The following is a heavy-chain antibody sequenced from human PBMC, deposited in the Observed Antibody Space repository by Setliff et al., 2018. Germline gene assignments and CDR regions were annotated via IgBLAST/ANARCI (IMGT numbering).Heavy chain of an antibody. V-gene: IGHV3-15*01. CDR1: GITFKNAW. J-gene: IGHJ5*02. CDR3: TTGPRDSRNYLNWFNP. D-gene: IGHD4-4*01. CDR2: IKSSLEGATS. Sequence: PGGSLRLSCSVSGITFKNAWMTWVRQAPGKGPEWVGRIKSSLEGATSDYGAPAKGRFTISRDDSKNMIFLHMNNLKTEDTGFYYCTTGPRDSRNYLNWFNPWGQGTLGT.